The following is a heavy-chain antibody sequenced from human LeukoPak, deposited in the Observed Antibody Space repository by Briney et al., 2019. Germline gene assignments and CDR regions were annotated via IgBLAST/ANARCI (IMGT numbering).Heavy chain of an antibody. J-gene: IGHJ4*02. V-gene: IGHV3-21*01. Sequence: GGSLRLSCAASGFTFSSYYMNWVRQAPGKGPEWVSSISRSTNYTYYADSVKGRFTISRDNAKNSLYLQMNSLTAEDTAVYYCTRVSYADGGYFDYWGQGTLVTVSS. D-gene: IGHD3-16*01. CDR3: TRVSYADGGYFDY. CDR1: GFTFSSYY. CDR2: ISRSTNYT.